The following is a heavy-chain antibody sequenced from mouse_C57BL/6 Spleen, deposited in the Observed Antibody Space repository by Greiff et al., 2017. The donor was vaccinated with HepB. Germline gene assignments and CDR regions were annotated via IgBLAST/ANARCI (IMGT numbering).Heavy chain of an antibody. CDR3: TRRTWFAY. V-gene: IGHV1-15*01. CDR2: IDPETGGT. J-gene: IGHJ3*01. Sequence: QVQLKQSGAELVRPGASVKLSCTASGFNIKDYYMHWVKQRPVHGLEWIGAIDPETGGTAYNQKFKGKAILTADKSSSTAYMELRSLTSEDSAVYYCTRRTWFAYWGQGTLVTVSA. CDR1: GFNIKDYY.